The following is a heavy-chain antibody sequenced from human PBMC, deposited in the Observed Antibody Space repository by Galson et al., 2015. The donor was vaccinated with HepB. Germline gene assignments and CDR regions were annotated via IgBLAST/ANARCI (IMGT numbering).Heavy chain of an antibody. CDR3: ARDLWGSSGYLSRFGYFDY. CDR1: GYTFTSYY. D-gene: IGHD3-22*01. CDR2: INPSGGST. J-gene: IGHJ4*02. Sequence: SVKVSCKASGYTFTSYYMHWVRQAPGQGLEWMGIINPSGGSTSYAQKFQGRVTMTRDTSTSTVYMELSSLRSEDTAVYYCARDLWGSSGYLSRFGYFDYWGQGTLVTVSS. V-gene: IGHV1-46*01.